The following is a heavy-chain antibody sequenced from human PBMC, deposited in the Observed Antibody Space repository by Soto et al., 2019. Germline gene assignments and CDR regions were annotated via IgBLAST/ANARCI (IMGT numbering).Heavy chain of an antibody. CDR3: AKDDVALENYYFDY. CDR2: ISYDGSNK. Sequence: QVQLVESGGGVVQPGRSLRLSCAASGFTFSSYGMHWVRQAPGKGLEWVAVISYDGSNKYYADSVKGRFTISRDNSKNALYLQMNSLRAEDTAVYYCAKDDVALENYYFDYWGQGTLVTVSS. V-gene: IGHV3-30*18. CDR1: GFTFSSYG. D-gene: IGHD3-3*02. J-gene: IGHJ4*02.